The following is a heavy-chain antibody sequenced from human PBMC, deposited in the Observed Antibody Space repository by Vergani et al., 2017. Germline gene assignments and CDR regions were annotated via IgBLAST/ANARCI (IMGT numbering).Heavy chain of an antibody. CDR1: GSTVSGNY. V-gene: IGHV3-66*02. CDR2: IYSGNET. Sequence: ELQLVESGGGLVQPGGSLRLSCAASGSTVSGNYMTWVRQAPGKGLEWVSHIYSGNETYYSDSVKGRVTISRDTSKNTLHLQINNLRVEDTAVYYWARGHSYVSGTYFDPWGQGTLVTVSS. D-gene: IGHD3-10*01. J-gene: IGHJ5*02. CDR3: ARGHSYVSGTYFDP.